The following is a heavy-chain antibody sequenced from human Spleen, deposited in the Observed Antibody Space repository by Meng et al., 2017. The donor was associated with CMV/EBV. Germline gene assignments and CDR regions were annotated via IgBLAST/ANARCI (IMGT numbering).Heavy chain of an antibody. D-gene: IGHD6-13*01. V-gene: IGHV3-13*01. CDR3: ARHLRLGASGYSSSNGMDV. CDR1: GFTFSSYD. J-gene: IGHJ6*02. Sequence: GGSLRLSCAASGFTFSSYDMHWVRQATGKGLEWVSAIGTAGDTYYPGSVKGRFTISRENAKNSLYLQMNSLRARDTAVYYCARHLRLGASGYSSSNGMDVWGQGTTVTVSS. CDR2: IGTAGDT.